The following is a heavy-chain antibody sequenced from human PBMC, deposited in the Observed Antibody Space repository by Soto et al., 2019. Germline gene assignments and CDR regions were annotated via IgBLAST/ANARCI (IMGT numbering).Heavy chain of an antibody. CDR1: GGSISSYY. CDR2: IYYSGST. J-gene: IGHJ4*02. Sequence: PSETLPLTWTVSGGSISSYYWSWIRQPPGKGLEWIGYIYYSGSTNYNPSLKSRVTISVDTSKNQLSLKLSSVTAADTAVYYCARRYGYYFDYWGQGTLVTVSS. CDR3: ARRYGYYFDY. V-gene: IGHV4-59*08. D-gene: IGHD4-17*01.